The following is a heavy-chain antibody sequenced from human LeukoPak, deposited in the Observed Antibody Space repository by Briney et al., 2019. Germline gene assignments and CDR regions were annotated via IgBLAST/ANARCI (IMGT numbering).Heavy chain of an antibody. CDR2: ISSNGGST. D-gene: IGHD6-6*01. J-gene: IGHJ6*03. CDR3: ARGDSSSYYYYYYMDV. Sequence: GGSLRLSCAASGFTFSNYAMHWVRQAPGKGLEYVSAISSNGGSTYYANSVKGRFTISRDNSKNTLYLQMGSLRAEDMAVYYCARGDSSSYYYYYYMDVWGKGTTVTISS. CDR1: GFTFSNYA. V-gene: IGHV3-64*01.